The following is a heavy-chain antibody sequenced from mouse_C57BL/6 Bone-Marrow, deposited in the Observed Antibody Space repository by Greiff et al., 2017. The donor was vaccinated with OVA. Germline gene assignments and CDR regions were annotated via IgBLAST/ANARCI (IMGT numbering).Heavy chain of an antibody. CDR1: GYTFTSYG. D-gene: IGHD4-1*01. V-gene: IGHV1-81*01. J-gene: IGHJ1*03. Sequence: VKLQESGAELARPGASVKLSCKASGYTFTSYGISWVKQRTGQGLEWIGEIYPSSGNTYYNEKFKGKATLTADKSSSTAYMELRSLTSEDSAVYFCARAWDLHWYFDVWGTGTTVTVSS. CDR2: IYPSSGNT. CDR3: ARAWDLHWYFDV.